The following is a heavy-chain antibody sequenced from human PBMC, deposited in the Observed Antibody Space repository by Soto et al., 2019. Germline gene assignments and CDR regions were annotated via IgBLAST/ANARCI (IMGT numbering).Heavy chain of an antibody. CDR1: GGSISTSSYF. D-gene: IGHD3-10*01. J-gene: IGHJ4*02. CDR2: VHYSGSA. CDR3: ARHRWGSGSYSGLLDF. V-gene: IGHV4-39*01. Sequence: PSETLSLTCSVSGGSISTSSYFWGWIRQPPGKGLEWVGAVHYSGSANYRSSLQSRVTISVDTSQNQFSLRLRYVTAADTAVYYCARHRWGSGSYSGLLDFWGQGALVTVSS.